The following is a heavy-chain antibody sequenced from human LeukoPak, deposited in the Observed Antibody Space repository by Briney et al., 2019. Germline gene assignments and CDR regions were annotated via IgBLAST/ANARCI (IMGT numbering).Heavy chain of an antibody. CDR1: GFTFSSYG. CDR2: ISYDGSNK. V-gene: IGHV3-30*18. D-gene: IGHD3-3*01. Sequence: GGSLRLSCAASGFTFSSYGMHWVRQAPGKGLEWVAVISYDGSNKYYADSVKGRFTISRDNSKNTLYLQMNSLRAEDTAVYYCAKPPYYDFWSGYSRTVAFDIWGQGTMVTVSS. J-gene: IGHJ3*02. CDR3: AKPPYYDFWSGYSRTVAFDI.